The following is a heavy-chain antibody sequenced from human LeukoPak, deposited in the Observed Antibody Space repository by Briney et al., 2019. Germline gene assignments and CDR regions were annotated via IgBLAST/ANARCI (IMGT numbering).Heavy chain of an antibody. J-gene: IGHJ6*04. CDR2: ISSSSSYI. D-gene: IGHD3-10*01. CDR3: SRAAAHLSHLWFGMDV. V-gene: IGHV3-21*01. CDR1: GFTFSSYG. Sequence: GRSLRLSCAASGFTFSSYGMHWVRQAPGKGLEWVSSISSSSSYIYYKESVKGRFTLSRDNARNSLSLQMNSLRAEDTAVYYCSRAAAHLSHLWFGMDVWGKGTTVTVSS.